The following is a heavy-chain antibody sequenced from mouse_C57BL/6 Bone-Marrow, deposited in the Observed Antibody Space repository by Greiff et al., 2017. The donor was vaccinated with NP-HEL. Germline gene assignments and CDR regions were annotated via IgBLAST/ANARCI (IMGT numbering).Heavy chain of an antibody. D-gene: IGHD2-10*01. J-gene: IGHJ3*01. CDR1: GYSFTGYY. Sequence: EVQLQQSGPELVKPGASVKISCKASGYSFTGYYMNWVKQSPEKSLEWIGEINPSTGGTTYNQKFKAKATLTVDKSSSTAYMQLNSLTSEDSAVYYCARSSYPAWFAYWGQGTLVTVSA. CDR2: INPSTGGT. CDR3: ARSSYPAWFAY. V-gene: IGHV1-42*01.